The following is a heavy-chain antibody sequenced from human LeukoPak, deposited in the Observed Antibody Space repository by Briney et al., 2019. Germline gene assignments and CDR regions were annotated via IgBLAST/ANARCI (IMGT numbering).Heavy chain of an antibody. CDR1: GFTFSNAW. J-gene: IGHJ4*02. V-gene: IGHV3-15*01. CDR3: TIHQITVVTNYFDY. Sequence: GGSLRLSCAASGFTFSNAWMSWVRQAPGKGLEWVGRIKSKTDGGTTDYAAPVKGRFTISRDDSKNTQYLQMNSLKTEDTAVYYCTIHQITVVTNYFDYWGQGTLVTVSS. D-gene: IGHD4-23*01. CDR2: IKSKTDGGTT.